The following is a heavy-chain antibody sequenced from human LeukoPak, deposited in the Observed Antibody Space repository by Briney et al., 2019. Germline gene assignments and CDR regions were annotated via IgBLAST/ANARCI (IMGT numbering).Heavy chain of an antibody. CDR1: GYTFTGYY. Sequence: GASVKVSCKASGYTFTGYYMHWVRQAPGQGLEWMGWINPNSGGTNYAQKFQGRVTMTRDTSISTAYMELSRLRSDDTAVYYCARGESYYDFWSGYTDYWGQGTLVTVSS. J-gene: IGHJ4*02. CDR3: ARGESYYDFWSGYTDY. CDR2: INPNSGGT. V-gene: IGHV1-2*02. D-gene: IGHD3-3*01.